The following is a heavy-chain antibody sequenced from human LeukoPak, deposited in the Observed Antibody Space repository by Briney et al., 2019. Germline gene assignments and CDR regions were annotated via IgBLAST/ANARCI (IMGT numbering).Heavy chain of an antibody. CDR1: GGSISSYY. V-gene: IGHV4-59*01. CDR3: ARATDSNGWLFDY. Sequence: SETLSLTCTVSGGSISSYYWSWIRQPPGKGLEWIGYVNYSGSTNYNPSLKSRVTISVDTSRNQLSLKLTSVTAADTAVYYCARATDSNGWLFDYWGQGTLVTVSS. D-gene: IGHD6-19*01. CDR2: VNYSGST. J-gene: IGHJ4*02.